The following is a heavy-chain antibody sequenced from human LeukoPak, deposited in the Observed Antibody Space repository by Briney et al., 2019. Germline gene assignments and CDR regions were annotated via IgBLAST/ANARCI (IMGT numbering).Heavy chain of an antibody. CDR1: GFTFSTFW. V-gene: IGHV3-74*01. Sequence: GGSLRLSCAASGFTFSTFWIHWVRQVPGKGLVWVSRINPDSTTTTYADSAKGRFTISRDNARNTLYLQMNSLRVEDTAVYYCVKDHTGKEDKWGQGTLVTVSS. J-gene: IGHJ4*02. CDR2: INPDSTTT. CDR3: VKDHTGKEDK. D-gene: IGHD1-1*01.